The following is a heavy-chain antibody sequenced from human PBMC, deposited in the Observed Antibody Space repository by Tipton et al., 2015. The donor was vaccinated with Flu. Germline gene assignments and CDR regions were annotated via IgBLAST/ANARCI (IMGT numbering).Heavy chain of an antibody. D-gene: IGHD6-25*01. CDR2: IYYSGST. V-gene: IGHV4-59*01. CDR3: ARRVTGIAAAYYYYYMDV. CDR1: GGSISSYY. Sequence: LSLTCTVSGGSISSYYWSWIRQPPGKGLEWIGYIYYSGSTNYNPSLKSRVTISVDTSKNQFSLKLSSVTAADTAVYYCARRVTGIAAAYYYYYMDVWGKGTTVTVSS. J-gene: IGHJ6*03.